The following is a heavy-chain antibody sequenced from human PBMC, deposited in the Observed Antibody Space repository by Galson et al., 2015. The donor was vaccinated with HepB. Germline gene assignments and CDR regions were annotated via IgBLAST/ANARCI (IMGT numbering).Heavy chain of an antibody. D-gene: IGHD3-3*01. CDR2: ISYDGNIK. Sequence: SLRLSCAASGFTFSGYPMHWVRQAPGKGLDWVAVISYDGNIKYYADSVKGRFTISRDESTNTAYMELSSLSFEDTAVYYCARLSKFRFLADAFDIWGQGTMVTVSS. CDR3: ARLSKFRFLADAFDI. V-gene: IGHV3-30-3*01. CDR1: GFTFSGYP. J-gene: IGHJ3*02.